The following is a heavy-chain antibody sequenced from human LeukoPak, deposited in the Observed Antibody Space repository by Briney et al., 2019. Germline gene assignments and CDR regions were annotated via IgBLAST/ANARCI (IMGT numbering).Heavy chain of an antibody. J-gene: IGHJ4*02. CDR2: IKPDGSEK. CDR3: ARANKVDY. Sequence: GGSLRLSCSASGFTFSAYWMSWVRQAPGKGLEWVASIKPDGSEKYYVDSVKGRFTISRDNAKNSLYLQVNSLRADDTAVYYCARANKVDYWGQGTLVSVCS. D-gene: IGHD2/OR15-2a*01. V-gene: IGHV3-7*05. CDR1: GFTFSAYW.